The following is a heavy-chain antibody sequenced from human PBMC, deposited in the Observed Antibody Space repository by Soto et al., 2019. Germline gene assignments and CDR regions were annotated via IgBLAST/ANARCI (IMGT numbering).Heavy chain of an antibody. CDR1: GYTFMNHN. CDR3: AREGGNSCGYFDH. Sequence: QVQLVQSGAEVKKPGASVKVSCKTSGYTFMNHNMHWVRQAPGQGLEWMGIINPTGDRINYAEKFECRVTMTTDTSTRTGSMEWTSLRLEDTAVYYGAREGGNSCGYFDHWGQGSLVTVSS. V-gene: IGHV1-46*01. J-gene: IGHJ4*02. D-gene: IGHD3-22*01. CDR2: INPTGDRI.